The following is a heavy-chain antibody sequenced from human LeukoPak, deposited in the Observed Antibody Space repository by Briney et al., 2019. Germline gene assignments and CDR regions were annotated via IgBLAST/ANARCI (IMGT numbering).Heavy chain of an antibody. Sequence: SETLSLTCTVSGYSISSGYYWGWIRQPPGKGLEWIGSIYHSGSTYYNPSLKSRVTISVDTSKNQFSLNLNSVTAADTAFYYCASDRIWFGESTSEYWGQGTLVTVSS. J-gene: IGHJ4*02. CDR2: IYHSGST. CDR1: GYSISSGYY. D-gene: IGHD3-10*01. V-gene: IGHV4-38-2*02. CDR3: ASDRIWFGESTSEY.